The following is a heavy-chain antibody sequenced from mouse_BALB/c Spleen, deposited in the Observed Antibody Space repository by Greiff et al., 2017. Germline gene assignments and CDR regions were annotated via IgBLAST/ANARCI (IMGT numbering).Heavy chain of an antibody. V-gene: IGHV1S22*01. J-gene: IGHJ4*01. CDR2: IYPGSGST. CDR3: TRGGYYGYAMDY. D-gene: IGHD1-1*01. Sequence: LKQPGSELVRPGGSVKLSCTASGYTFTSYWMHWVKQRHGQGLEWIGNIYPGSGSTNYDEAFKNKGTLTVDTSSSTAYMHLSSLTSEDSAVYYCTRGGYYGYAMDYWGQGTSVTVSS. CDR1: GYTFTSYW.